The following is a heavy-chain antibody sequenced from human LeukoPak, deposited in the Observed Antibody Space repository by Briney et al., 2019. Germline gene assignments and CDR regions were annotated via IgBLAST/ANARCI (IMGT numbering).Heavy chain of an antibody. CDR3: ARSGTLYRYTPGFDP. CDR1: GGSLSGYY. J-gene: IGHJ5*02. CDR2: INHSGST. V-gene: IGHV4-34*01. D-gene: IGHD1-7*01. Sequence: SETLSLTCAVYGGSLSGYYWSWIRQPPGKGLEWIGEINHSGSTNYNPSLKSRVTISVDTSKNQFSLKLSSVTAADTAVYYCARSGTLYRYTPGFDPWGQGTLVTVSS.